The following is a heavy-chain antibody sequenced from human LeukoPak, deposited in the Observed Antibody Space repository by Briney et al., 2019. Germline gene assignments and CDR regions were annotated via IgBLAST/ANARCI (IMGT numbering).Heavy chain of an antibody. CDR1: GYSFITYG. Sequence: ASVKVSCTASGYSFITYGISWVRQAPGQGLEWMGWISAYNRSTVYAQNLQGRVTMTTDTSTSTAYMEMRSLRSDDTAVYYCARPYDSSGYYNYYFDNWGQGTLVTVSS. J-gene: IGHJ4*02. CDR2: ISAYNRST. CDR3: ARPYDSSGYYNYYFDN. V-gene: IGHV1-18*01. D-gene: IGHD3-22*01.